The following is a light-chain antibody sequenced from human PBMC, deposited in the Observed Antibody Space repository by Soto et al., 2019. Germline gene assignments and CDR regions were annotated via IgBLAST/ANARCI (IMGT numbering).Light chain of an antibody. CDR3: QQSYSTPWT. CDR2: AAS. Sequence: DIQMTQSPSSLSASVGDRVTITCRASQSISSYLNWYQQKPGKAPKLLIYAASRLQSGVPSRFSGNGSGTDFTLTISSLQPEDFATYYCQQSYSTPWTFGQGTKVEIK. V-gene: IGKV1-39*01. CDR1: QSISSY. J-gene: IGKJ1*01.